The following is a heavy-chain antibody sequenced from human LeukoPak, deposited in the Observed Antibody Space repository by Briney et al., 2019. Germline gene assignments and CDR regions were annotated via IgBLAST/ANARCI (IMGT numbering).Heavy chain of an antibody. CDR1: GGSITSSSYY. CDR2: IYYSGST. D-gene: IGHD6-19*01. V-gene: IGHV4-39*01. Sequence: SETLSLTCTVSGGSITSSSYYWGWIRQPPGKGLEWIGSIYYSGSTYYNPSLKSRVTISVDTSKNQFSLKLISVTAADTAVYYCARHIGGWLYYFDYWGQGTLVTVSS. J-gene: IGHJ4*02. CDR3: ARHIGGWLYYFDY.